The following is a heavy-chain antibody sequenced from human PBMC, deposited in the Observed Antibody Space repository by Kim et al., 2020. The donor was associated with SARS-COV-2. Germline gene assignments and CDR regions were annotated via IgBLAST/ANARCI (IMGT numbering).Heavy chain of an antibody. D-gene: IGHD3-16*01. CDR1: GFAFSTYA. CDR3: AKSFGFWDHGDQRYYYHNLDD. J-gene: IGHJ6*03. CDR2: ISASGSTL. V-gene: IGHV3-23*01. Sequence: GGSLRLSCVASGFAFSTYAMSWVRQAPGKGPEWVSGISASGSTLSYADSVRGRFTISRDNLQDTIHLQMDSLRVEDTAIYYCAKSFGFWDHGDQRYYYHNLDDWGNGTTVIVSS.